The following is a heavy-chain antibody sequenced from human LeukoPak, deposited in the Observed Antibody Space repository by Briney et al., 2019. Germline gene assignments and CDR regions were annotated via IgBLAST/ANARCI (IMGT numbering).Heavy chain of an antibody. Sequence: HPGGSLRLSCAASGFTVSSNYMSWVRQVPGKGLEWVSVIYSGGSTYYADSVKGRFTISRDNSKNTLYLQMNSLRAEDTAVYYCARGLDYGDYFDYWGQGTLVTVSS. D-gene: IGHD4-17*01. J-gene: IGHJ4*02. CDR2: IYSGGST. V-gene: IGHV3-53*01. CDR3: ARGLDYGDYFDY. CDR1: GFTVSSNY.